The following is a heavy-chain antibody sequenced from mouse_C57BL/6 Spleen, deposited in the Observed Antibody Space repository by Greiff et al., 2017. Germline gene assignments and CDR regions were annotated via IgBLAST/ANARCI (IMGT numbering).Heavy chain of an antibody. J-gene: IGHJ2*01. CDR1: GYTFTSYW. CDR3: AREGGGSWTYYFDY. CDR2: IDPNSGGT. V-gene: IGHV1-72*01. D-gene: IGHD1-1*02. Sequence: QVQLQQPGAELVKPGASVKLSCKASGYTFTSYWMHWVKQRPGRGLEWIGRIDPNSGGTKYNEKFKNKATLTVDKPSSTAYMQLSSLTSEDSSVYDCAREGGGSWTYYFDYWGQGTTLTVSS.